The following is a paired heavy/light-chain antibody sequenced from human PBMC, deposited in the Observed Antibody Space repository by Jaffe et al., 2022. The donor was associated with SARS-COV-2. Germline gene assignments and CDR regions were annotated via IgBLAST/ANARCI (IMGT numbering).Heavy chain of an antibody. Sequence: EVQLVQSGAEVKKPGESLKISCKGSGYSFTSYWIGWVRQMPGKGLEWMGIIYPGDSDTRYSPSFQGQVTISADKSISTAYLQWSSLKASDTAMYYCARRVGRSSSYYYGMDVWGQGTTVTVSS. V-gene: IGHV5-51*01. CDR1: GYSFTSYW. CDR2: IYPGDSDT. D-gene: IGHD6-6*01. CDR3: ARRVGRSSSYYYGMDV. J-gene: IGHJ6*02.
Light chain of an antibody. V-gene: IGKV1-9*01. CDR2: AAS. CDR1: QGISSY. CDR3: QQPALT. Sequence: DIQLTQSPSFLSASVGDRVTITCRASQGISSYLAWYQQKPGKAPKLLIYAASTLQSGVPSRFSGSGSGTEFTLTISSLQPEDFATYYCQQPALTFGGGTKVEIK. J-gene: IGKJ4*01.